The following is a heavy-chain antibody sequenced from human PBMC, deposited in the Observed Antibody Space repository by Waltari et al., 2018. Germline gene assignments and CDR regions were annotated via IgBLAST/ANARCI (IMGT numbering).Heavy chain of an antibody. D-gene: IGHD4-17*01. CDR1: GFTFSSYA. CDR3: AGTVTTTYYGMDV. Sequence: EVQLVESGGGLVQPGGSLRLSCAASGFTFSSYAMSWVRQAPGQGLEWVSAISGSVGSTYYADSVKGRFTISRDNAKNSLYLQMNSLRAEDTAVYYCAGTVTTTYYGMDVWGQGTTVTVSS. J-gene: IGHJ6*02. CDR2: ISGSVGST. V-gene: IGHV3-23*04.